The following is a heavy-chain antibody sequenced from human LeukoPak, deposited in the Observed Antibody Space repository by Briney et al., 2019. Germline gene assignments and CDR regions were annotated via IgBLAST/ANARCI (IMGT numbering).Heavy chain of an antibody. CDR1: GGSFSGYY. Sequence: SETLSLTCAVYGGSFSGYYWSWIRQPPGKGLEWIGEINHSGSTNYNPSLNSRVTISVVTSMNQFSLKLCAVTATDTAVYYCARLSSWNLDYWGQGTMVTISS. CDR3: ARLSSWNLDY. D-gene: IGHD6-13*01. CDR2: INHSGST. V-gene: IGHV4-34*01. J-gene: IGHJ4*02.